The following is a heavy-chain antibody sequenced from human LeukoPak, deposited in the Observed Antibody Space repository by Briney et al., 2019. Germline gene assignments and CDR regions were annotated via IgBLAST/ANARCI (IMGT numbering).Heavy chain of an antibody. Sequence: ASETLSLTCGVSSYTISRGYHGGWIRQPPGRGLEWIGSIYHSGTTFYSPSLKSRLTMSLDTSKNEFSLKLNSVTAADTAVYYCARDPRGGNNWFDPWGQGTQVTVSS. CDR2: IYHSGTT. CDR1: SYTISRGYH. V-gene: IGHV4-38-2*02. CDR3: ARDPRGGNNWFDP. J-gene: IGHJ5*02. D-gene: IGHD3-16*01.